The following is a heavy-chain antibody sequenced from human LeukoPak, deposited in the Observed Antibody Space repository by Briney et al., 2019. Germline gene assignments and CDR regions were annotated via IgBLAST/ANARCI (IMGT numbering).Heavy chain of an antibody. D-gene: IGHD1-14*01. CDR2: IRYKSKSYST. CDR3: TRARYEASYFEY. J-gene: IGHJ4*02. CDR1: GFTFSDHY. V-gene: IGHV3-72*01. Sequence: GGSLRLSCAASGFTFSDHYMDWVRQAPGKGLEWVGRIRYKSKSYSTDYAGSVRGRFTISRDDSKNSLYLQMNSLKTDDTAVYYCTRARYEASYFEYWGLGTLVTVSS.